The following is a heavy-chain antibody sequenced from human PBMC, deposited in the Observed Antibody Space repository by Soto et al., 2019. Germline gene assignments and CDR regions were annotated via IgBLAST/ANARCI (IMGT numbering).Heavy chain of an antibody. V-gene: IGHV3-21*01. CDR3: ARGGGPVDY. Sequence: GGSLRLSCAASGFTFSSSTMNWVRQAQGKGLEWVSSISSSGSYIYYAASVKGRFTISRDNAKNSPFLQMNSLRAEDTAVYYCARGGGPVDYWGQGTLVTVSS. CDR1: GFTFSSST. D-gene: IGHD3-16*01. CDR2: ISSSGSYI. J-gene: IGHJ4*02.